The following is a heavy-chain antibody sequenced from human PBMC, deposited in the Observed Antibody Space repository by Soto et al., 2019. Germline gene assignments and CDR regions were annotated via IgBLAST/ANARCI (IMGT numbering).Heavy chain of an antibody. CDR2: IYSGGST. J-gene: IGHJ4*02. CDR1: WFTVSNNY. D-gene: IGHD5-12*01. V-gene: IGHV3-53*01. CDR3: ARARDGYNFLYEPT. Sequence: PVGSLRLSCAASWFTVSNNYMSWVRQAPGKGLEWVSVIYSGGSTYYADSVKGRFTISRDNSKNTLYLQMNSLRADDTAVYYCARARDGYNFLYEPTWGQGTLVTVSS.